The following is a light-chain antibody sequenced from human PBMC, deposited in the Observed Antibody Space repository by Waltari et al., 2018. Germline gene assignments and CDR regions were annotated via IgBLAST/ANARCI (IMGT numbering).Light chain of an antibody. CDR3: QQSYSTLT. V-gene: IGKV1-39*01. CDR2: ASS. CDR1: QTISSY. J-gene: IGKJ4*01. Sequence: DIQMTQSPSSRPASVGNIVTITCRASQTISSYLNWYQQKPGKAPKLLIYASSSLQSGVPSRFSGSGSGTDFTLTISSLQPEDFATYYCQQSYSTLTFGGGTKVEIK.